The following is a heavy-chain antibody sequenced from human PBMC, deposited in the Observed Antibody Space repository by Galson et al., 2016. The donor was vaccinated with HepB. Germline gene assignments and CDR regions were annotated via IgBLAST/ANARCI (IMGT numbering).Heavy chain of an antibody. J-gene: IGHJ4*02. V-gene: IGHV3-48*02. D-gene: IGHD3-3*01. Sequence: SLRLSCAASGFNFSPSSMNWVRQAPGKGLEWLSYISGTTHIFVSYADAVTGRFTISRDNANNSPYLHLNSLRDEDTAVYYCTRDFCWSFENWGEGTLVTVS. CDR2: ISGTTHIFV. CDR3: TRDFCWSFEN. CDR1: GFNFSPSS.